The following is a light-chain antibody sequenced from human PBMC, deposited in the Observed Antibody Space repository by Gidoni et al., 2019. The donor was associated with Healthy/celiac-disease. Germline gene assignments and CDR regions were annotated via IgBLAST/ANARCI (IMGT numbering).Light chain of an antibody. CDR2: AAS. Sequence: DIQLTHSPSSLSASVGDRVTITCRESQSISSYLNWYQQKPGKAPKLLIYAASSLQSGVPSRFSGSGSGTDFTLTSSSLQPEDFATYYWQQSYSTPPTFGGGTKVEIK. CDR3: QQSYSTPPT. CDR1: QSISSY. V-gene: IGKV1-39*01. J-gene: IGKJ4*01.